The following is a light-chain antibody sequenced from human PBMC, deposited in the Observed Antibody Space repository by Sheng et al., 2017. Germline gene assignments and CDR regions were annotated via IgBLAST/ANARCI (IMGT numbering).Light chain of an antibody. J-gene: IGLJ3*02. CDR2: RSN. CDR1: YSNIGTNY. Sequence: QSVLTQPPSVSAAPGQRVSISCSGSYSNIGTNYVSWYQLVPETAPKLVIYRSNQRPSGVPDRFSGSKSGASASLAITGLQSGDEAEYFCSSWTDSLDGPVFGGGTELTVL. V-gene: IGLV1-47*01. CDR3: SSWTDSLDGPV.